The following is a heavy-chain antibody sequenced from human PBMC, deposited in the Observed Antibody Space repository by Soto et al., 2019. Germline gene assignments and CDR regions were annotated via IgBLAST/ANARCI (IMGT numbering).Heavy chain of an antibody. CDR1: GFTFSDYY. Sequence: GGSLRLSCAASGFTFSDYYISWIRQAPGKGLEWISYISSTGSTIYYVDSVKGRFTISRDNAKNSLYLQMNSLRAEDTAVYYCARHGRGGTSSYMDVWGKGTTVTVSS. CDR2: ISSTGSTI. V-gene: IGHV3-11*01. J-gene: IGHJ6*03. CDR3: ARHGRGGTSSYMDV. D-gene: IGHD2-2*01.